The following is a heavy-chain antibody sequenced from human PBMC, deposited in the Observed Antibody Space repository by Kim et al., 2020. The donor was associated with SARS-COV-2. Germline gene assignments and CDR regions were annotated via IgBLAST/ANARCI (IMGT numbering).Heavy chain of an antibody. CDR3: TRLFTIFGIEIKENYYFDN. Sequence: SETLSLTCSVSGGSVSSGGYFWGWVRHPPGKGLEWIGKIFSDGRTYYNPSLKSRVSISVDTSRNQFSLRLNSVAATDTAVYYCTRLFTIFGIEIKENYYFDNWGHGALVTVSS. CDR1: GGSVSSGGYF. V-gene: IGHV4-39*01. D-gene: IGHD3-3*01. CDR2: IFSDGRT. J-gene: IGHJ4*01.